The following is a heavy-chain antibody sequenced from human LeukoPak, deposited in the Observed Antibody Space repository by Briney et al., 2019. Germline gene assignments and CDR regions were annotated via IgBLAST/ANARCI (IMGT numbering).Heavy chain of an antibody. D-gene: IGHD2-21*02. Sequence: TGGSLRLSCAASGFTFSNYAMYWVRQAPGKGLEYVSGISSNGGKTYYGNSVQGRFTISRDNSKNTLYLQMGRLRAEDMAVYYCARYRVTGGRYFDYWGQGTLVTVSS. CDR1: GFTFSNYA. CDR2: ISSNGGKT. J-gene: IGHJ4*02. CDR3: ARYRVTGGRYFDY. V-gene: IGHV3-64*01.